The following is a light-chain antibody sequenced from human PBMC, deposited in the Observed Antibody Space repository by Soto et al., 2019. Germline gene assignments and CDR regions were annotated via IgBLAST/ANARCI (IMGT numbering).Light chain of an antibody. V-gene: IGLV2-8*01. CDR3: SSYVGSNSVI. Sequence: LTQPPSASGSPGQSVTISCTGTSSDVGGYNYVSWYQQHPGKAPKLMTYEVSKRPSGVPDRFSGSKSGNTASLTVSGLQAEDEADYYCSSYVGSNSVIFGGGTKLTVL. CDR2: EVS. J-gene: IGLJ2*01. CDR1: SSDVGGYNY.